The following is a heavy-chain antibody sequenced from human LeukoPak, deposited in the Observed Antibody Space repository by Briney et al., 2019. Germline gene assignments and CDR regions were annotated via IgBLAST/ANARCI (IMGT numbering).Heavy chain of an antibody. Sequence: GGSLRLSCAASGFTFSSYSMNWVRQAPGKGLEWVSSISSSSSYIYYADSVKGRFTISRDNAKNSLYLQMNSLRAEDTAVYYCARNRAGGAARPIDYWGQGTLVTVSS. J-gene: IGHJ4*02. CDR2: ISSSSSYI. CDR1: GFTFSSYS. D-gene: IGHD6-6*01. CDR3: ARNRAGGAARPIDY. V-gene: IGHV3-21*01.